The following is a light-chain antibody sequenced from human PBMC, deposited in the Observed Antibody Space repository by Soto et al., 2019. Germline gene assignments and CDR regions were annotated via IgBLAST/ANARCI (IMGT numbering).Light chain of an antibody. J-gene: IGLJ1*01. CDR3: CSYAGSSTYV. CDR1: SSDVGSYNF. CDR2: EGD. V-gene: IGLV2-23*01. Sequence: QSALTQPASVSGSPGQSITISCTGTSSDVGSYNFVSWYQQHPGKAPKLMIYEGDKRPSGVSDRFSGSKSGNTASLTISWLQSEDEADYYCCSYAGSSTYVFGTGTKVTVL.